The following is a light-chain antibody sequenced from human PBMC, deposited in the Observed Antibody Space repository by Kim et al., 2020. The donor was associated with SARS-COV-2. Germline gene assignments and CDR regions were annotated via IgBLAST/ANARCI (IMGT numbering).Light chain of an antibody. V-gene: IGKV1-5*01. Sequence: LSASVGDRVTITRPASESVSTWLAWYQQRPGKAPKLLISDASNLESGVPSRFSGSGFGTEFTLTISSLQPDDFATYYCQQYNSYYTFGQGTKLEIK. J-gene: IGKJ2*01. CDR2: DAS. CDR1: ESVSTW. CDR3: QQYNSYYT.